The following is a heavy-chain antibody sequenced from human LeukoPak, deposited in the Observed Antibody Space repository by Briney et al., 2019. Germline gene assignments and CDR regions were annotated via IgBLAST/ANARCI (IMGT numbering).Heavy chain of an antibody. CDR1: GGSLSDYY. CDR2: IYYSGSI. V-gene: IGHV4-59*01. D-gene: IGHD3-10*01. J-gene: IGHJ4*02. CDR3: ARLGPGGHGEFDY. Sequence: SETLSLTCTVSGGSLSDYYWTWVRQPPGKGLEWIGYIYYSGSINYNPSLKSRVTISVDTSKTQFSLKLTSVTAADTAVYYCARLGPGGHGEFDYWGQGTLVTVSS.